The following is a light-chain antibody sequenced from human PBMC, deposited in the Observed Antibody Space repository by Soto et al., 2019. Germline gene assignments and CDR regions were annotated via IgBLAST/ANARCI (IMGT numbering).Light chain of an antibody. CDR1: QSVSSY. V-gene: IGKV3-20*01. J-gene: IGKJ4*01. Sequence: EIVLTQCPATLSLSPLEIATLSCSASQSVSSYLAWYQQKPGQAPRLLIYDASNRATGIPARFSGSGSGTDFTLTISRLEPEDFAVYYCQQDVSSPLTFGGGTKVDIK. CDR3: QQDVSSPLT. CDR2: DAS.